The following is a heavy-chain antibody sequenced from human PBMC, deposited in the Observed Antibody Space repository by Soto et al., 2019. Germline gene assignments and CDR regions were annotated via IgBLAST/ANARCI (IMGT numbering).Heavy chain of an antibody. D-gene: IGHD6-13*01. Sequence: TLSLTCTVFGGSVSAGCYYWSWIRQPPGKGLEWIGYIYYSGSTYYNPSLKSRVTISVDTSKNQFSLKLSSVTAADTAVYYCARDDSSSWYGYFQHWGQGTLVTVSS. V-gene: IGHV4-30-4*08. CDR2: IYYSGST. J-gene: IGHJ1*01. CDR3: ARDDSSSWYGYFQH. CDR1: GGSVSAGCYY.